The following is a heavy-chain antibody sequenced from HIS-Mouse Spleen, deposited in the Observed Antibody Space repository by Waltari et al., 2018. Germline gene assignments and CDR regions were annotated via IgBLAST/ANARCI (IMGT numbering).Heavy chain of an antibody. CDR1: VGYISSSSHY. V-gene: IGHV4-39*07. D-gene: IGHD6-13*01. CDR2: IYYSGST. Sequence: QLQLQESGPGLVKPSETLSHTCTVPVGYISSSSHYWGWIRQPPGKGLEWIGSIYYSGSTYYNPSLKSRVTISVDTSKNQFSLKLSSVTAADTAVYYCAREIPYSSSWYDWYFDLWGRGTLVTVSS. J-gene: IGHJ2*01. CDR3: AREIPYSSSWYDWYFDL.